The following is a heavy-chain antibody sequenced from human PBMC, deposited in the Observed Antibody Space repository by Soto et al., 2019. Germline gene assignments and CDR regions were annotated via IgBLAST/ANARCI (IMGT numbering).Heavy chain of an antibody. CDR2: IYHSGST. D-gene: IGHD5-12*01. J-gene: IGHJ4*02. CDR1: GGSIRSSGW. Sequence: SETLCLTFAVAGGSIRSSGWGSWVRQPPGKGLEWIGEIYHSGSTYYNPSLKSRITISIDTSKNQFSLKLNSVTAADTAVYYCAAGYSGYDSLPSSFDYWGQGTLVTVSS. CDR3: AAGYSGYDSLPSSFDY. V-gene: IGHV4-4*02.